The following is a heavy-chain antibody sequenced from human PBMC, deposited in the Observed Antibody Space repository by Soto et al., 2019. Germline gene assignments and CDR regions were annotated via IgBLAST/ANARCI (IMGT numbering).Heavy chain of an antibody. V-gene: IGHV4-39*01. CDR3: ARSNLWFGELLRDNWFDP. CDR2: IYYSGST. Sequence: SETLSLTCTVSGGSISSSSYYWGWIRQPPGKGLEWIGNIYYSGSTYYNPSLKSRVTISVDTSKNQFSLKLSSVTAADTAVYYCARSNLWFGELLRDNWFDPWGQGTLVTVSS. CDR1: GGSISSSSYY. D-gene: IGHD3-10*01. J-gene: IGHJ5*02.